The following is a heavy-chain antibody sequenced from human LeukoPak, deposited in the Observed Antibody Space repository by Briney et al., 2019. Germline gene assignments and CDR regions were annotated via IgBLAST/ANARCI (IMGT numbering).Heavy chain of an antibody. CDR2: IYRSGST. J-gene: IGHJ6*03. Sequence: PSETLSLTCIVSGYSISSGYYWGWIRQSPGKGLEWIGTIYRSGSTYSNPSLRGRVTISVDTSKNQFSLKLSSVTAADTAVYYCARMGAGYYYYYMDVWGKGTTVTVSS. CDR1: GYSISSGYY. D-gene: IGHD1-26*01. CDR3: ARMGAGYYYYYMDV. V-gene: IGHV4-38-2*02.